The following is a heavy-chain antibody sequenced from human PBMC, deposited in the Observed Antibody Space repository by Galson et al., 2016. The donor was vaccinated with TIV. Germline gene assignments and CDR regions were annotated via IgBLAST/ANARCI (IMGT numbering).Heavy chain of an antibody. CDR1: GFTIGTYA. CDR2: ISASGSQT. J-gene: IGHJ6*02. D-gene: IGHD5/OR15-5a*01. Sequence: SLRLSCAPSGFTIGTYAMSWVRQAPGKGLAWVSAISASGSQTFYAGSVKGRFTISRDNSRNTLYLQMNGLRPEDTAVYYCAKEVSTVPYGIDLWGQGTTVTVSS. V-gene: IGHV3-23*01. CDR3: AKEVSTVPYGIDL.